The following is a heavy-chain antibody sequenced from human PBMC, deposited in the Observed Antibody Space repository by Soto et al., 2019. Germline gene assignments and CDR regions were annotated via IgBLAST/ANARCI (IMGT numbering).Heavy chain of an antibody. Sequence: ASVKVSCKAIGYSFTSHYMHWVRQAPGQGLEWMGTIYPGGVNIGYAQKYKGRVTMTKDTSTSTDYMELNSLTSEDTALYYCTKDAKFGDIYTGYFVNDLWGQGTPVTVSS. V-gene: IGHV1-46*01. CDR3: TKDAKFGDIYTGYFVNDL. CDR2: IYPGGVNI. J-gene: IGHJ5*02. CDR1: GYSFTSHY. D-gene: IGHD3-9*01.